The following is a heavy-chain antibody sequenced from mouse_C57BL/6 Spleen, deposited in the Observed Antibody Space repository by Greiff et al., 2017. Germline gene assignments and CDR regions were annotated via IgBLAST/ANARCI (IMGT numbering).Heavy chain of an antibody. CDR2: IDPETGGT. V-gene: IGHV1-15*01. Sequence: QVQLQQSGAELVRPGASVTLSCKASGYTFTDYEMHWVKQTPVHGLEWIGAIDPETGGTAYNQKFKGKAILTADKSSSTAYMELRSLTSEDSAVYYCTRLRLRREAWFAYWGQGTLVTVSA. J-gene: IGHJ3*01. D-gene: IGHD2-4*01. CDR1: GYTFTDYE. CDR3: TRLRLRREAWFAY.